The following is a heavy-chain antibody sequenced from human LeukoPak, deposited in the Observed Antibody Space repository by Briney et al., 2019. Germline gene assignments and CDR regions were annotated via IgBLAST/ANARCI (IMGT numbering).Heavy chain of an antibody. V-gene: IGHV4-59*01. CDR1: GGSISSYY. Sequence: MTSETLSLTCTVSGGSISSYYWSWIRQPPGKGLEWIGYIYYSGSTNYNPSLKSRVTLSVATSTNQFSPKLSSVTAPQTAVYYCARGYYYYYMDVWGKGTTVTVSS. J-gene: IGHJ6*03. CDR3: ARGYYYYYMDV. CDR2: IYYSGST.